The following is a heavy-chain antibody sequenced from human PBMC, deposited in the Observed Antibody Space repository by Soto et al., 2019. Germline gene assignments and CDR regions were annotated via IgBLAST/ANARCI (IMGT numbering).Heavy chain of an antibody. J-gene: IGHJ4*02. CDR2: IKSKTDGGTT. CDR3: TTDTGTKVGLVVGDLGY. Sequence: GGSLRLSCAASGFTFSNAWMNWVRQAPGKGLEWVGRIKSKTDGGTTDYAAPVKGRFTISRDDSKNTLYLQMNSLKTEDTAVYYCTTDTGTKVGLVVGDLGYWGQGTLVTVSS. D-gene: IGHD1-7*01. V-gene: IGHV3-15*07. CDR1: GFTFSNAW.